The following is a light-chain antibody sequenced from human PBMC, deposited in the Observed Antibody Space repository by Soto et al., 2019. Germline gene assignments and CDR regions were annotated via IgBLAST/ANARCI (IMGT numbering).Light chain of an antibody. J-gene: IGKJ2*01. CDR3: MQTAHWPYT. CDR2: KVF. CDR1: QSLVYADGNTY. V-gene: IGKV2-30*01. Sequence: DVVMTQSPLSLPVTLGQSASISCTSSQSLVYADGNTYLNWLQQRPGQSPRSLIYKVFNRDSGVPDRFSGSASGSEFTLTISRVEAEDIGVYYCMQTAHWPYTFGRGTKVDIK.